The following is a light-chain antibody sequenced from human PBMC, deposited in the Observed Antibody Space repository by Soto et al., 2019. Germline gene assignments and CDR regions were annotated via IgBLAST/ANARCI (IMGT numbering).Light chain of an antibody. V-gene: IGKV1-5*01. J-gene: IGKJ5*01. CDR3: QQYNSYPIT. CDR2: DAS. CDR1: QSISSW. Sequence: DIQMTQSRSTLSASVGDRVTITCRASQSISSWLAWYQQKPGKAPKLLIYDASNLESGVPSRFSGSGSGTEFTLTISSLQPDDFATYYCQQYNSYPITFGQGTRLQN.